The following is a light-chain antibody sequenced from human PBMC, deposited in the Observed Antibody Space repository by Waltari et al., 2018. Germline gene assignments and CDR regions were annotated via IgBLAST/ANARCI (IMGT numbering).Light chain of an antibody. CDR3: AAWDDSLKGLV. J-gene: IGLJ2*01. Sequence: QSVLTQPPSASGTPGQRVTISCSGGSSNIGATTVNWYQQLPGTAPKLLIYSNNQRPSGVPDRLSGSKSGTSASLAISGLQSEDEADYYCAAWDDSLKGLVFGGGTKLTVL. CDR1: SSNIGATT. CDR2: SNN. V-gene: IGLV1-44*01.